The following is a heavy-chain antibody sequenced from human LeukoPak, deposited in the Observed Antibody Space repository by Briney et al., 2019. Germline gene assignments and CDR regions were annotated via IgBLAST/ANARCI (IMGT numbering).Heavy chain of an antibody. CDR2: IIPIVGKP. CDR3: AGPAPHDAFDV. Sequence: ASVKVSCKASGGGTFRNYASNWVRLAPGQRPQWMGRIIPIVGKPDYAENFQDRVILTADRSTNTAYMQLSGLTSDDTAVYYCAGPAPHDAFDVWGQGTVVTVSS. D-gene: IGHD2-2*01. V-gene: IGHV1-69*04. CDR1: GGGTFRNYA. J-gene: IGHJ3*01.